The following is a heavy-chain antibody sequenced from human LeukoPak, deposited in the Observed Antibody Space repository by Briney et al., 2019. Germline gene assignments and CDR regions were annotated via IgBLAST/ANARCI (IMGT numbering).Heavy chain of an antibody. CDR1: GYTFTSYD. CDR3: ASIAAAGTDAFDI. Sequence: ASVKVSCKASGYTFTSYDINWVRQATGQGLEWMGWMNPNSGNTGYAQKFQGRVTITRNTSISTAYMELSSLRSEDTAVYYCASIAAAGTDAFDIWGQGTMVTVSS. D-gene: IGHD6-13*01. V-gene: IGHV1-8*03. CDR2: MNPNSGNT. J-gene: IGHJ3*02.